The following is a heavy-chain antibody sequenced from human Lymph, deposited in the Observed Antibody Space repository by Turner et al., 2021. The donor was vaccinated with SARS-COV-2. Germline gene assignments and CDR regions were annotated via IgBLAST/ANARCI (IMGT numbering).Heavy chain of an antibody. D-gene: IGHD3-10*01. CDR1: GFTFSTYA. J-gene: IGHJ6*02. Sequence: QVQLVESGGGVVQPGRSLRLSCAASGFTFSTYALHWVRQAAGKGLEWGAVISYDGSNKYYADSVKGRFTISRDNSKNTLYLQMNSLRAEDTAVYYCARYGSGGYFYYGLDVWGQGTTVTVSS. CDR2: ISYDGSNK. V-gene: IGHV3-30*04. CDR3: ARYGSGGYFYYGLDV.